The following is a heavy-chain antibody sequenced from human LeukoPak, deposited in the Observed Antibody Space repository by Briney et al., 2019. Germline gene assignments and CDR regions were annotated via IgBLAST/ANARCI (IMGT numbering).Heavy chain of an antibody. J-gene: IGHJ4*02. CDR1: GFTFDDYT. CDR3: TKEAVTTPAYDY. CDR2: ISWDGGYR. Sequence: GGSLRLSCAASGFTFDDYTMHWVRQAPGKGLEWVSLISWDGGYRYYADSVKGRFTISRDNSKNSLYLQMNSLRTEDTALYYCTKEAVTTPAYDYWGQGTLVTVSS. D-gene: IGHD4-11*01. V-gene: IGHV3-43*01.